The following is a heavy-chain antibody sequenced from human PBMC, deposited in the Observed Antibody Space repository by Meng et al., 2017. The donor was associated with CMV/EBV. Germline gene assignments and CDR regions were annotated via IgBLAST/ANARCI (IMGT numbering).Heavy chain of an antibody. J-gene: IGHJ6*02. Sequence: GGSLRPSCAASGFTFDDNAMPWVRQAPGKGLEWVSVISWNSGNIGYEDSVKGRFTSSRDNAKNSLYLQMNSLRAEDTALYYCAKGHSSSGFYYYYGMDVWGQGTTVTVSS. CDR1: GFTFDDNA. V-gene: IGHV3-9*01. CDR3: AKGHSSSGFYYYYGMDV. D-gene: IGHD6-6*01. CDR2: ISWNSGNI.